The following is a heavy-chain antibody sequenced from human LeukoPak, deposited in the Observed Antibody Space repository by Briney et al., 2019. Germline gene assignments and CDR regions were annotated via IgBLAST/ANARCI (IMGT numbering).Heavy chain of an antibody. J-gene: IGHJ4*02. V-gene: IGHV4-38-2*02. D-gene: IGHD4-17*01. Sequence: SETLSLTCTVSGYSISSGYYWGWIRQPPGKGLEWIGSIYHSGSTYYNPSLKGRVTISVDTSKNQFSLKLSSVTAADTAVYYCARVGRDTVKIDYWGQGTLVTVSS. CDR1: GYSISSGYY. CDR2: IYHSGST. CDR3: ARVGRDTVKIDY.